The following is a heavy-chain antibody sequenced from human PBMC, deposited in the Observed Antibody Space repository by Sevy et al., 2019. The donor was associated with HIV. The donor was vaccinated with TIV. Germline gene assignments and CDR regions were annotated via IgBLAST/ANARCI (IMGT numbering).Heavy chain of an antibody. V-gene: IGHV3-23*01. Sequence: GGSLGLSCAASGFTFSTYTMNWVRQAPGKGLEWVSAISGSGGSTYYADSVKGRFTISRDKSKNTLYLQMNSLRAEDTAVYYCAKGDSTFYGMDVWGQGTTVTVSS. CDR3: AKGDSTFYGMDV. CDR2: ISGSGGST. D-gene: IGHD2-2*01. J-gene: IGHJ6*02. CDR1: GFTFSTYT.